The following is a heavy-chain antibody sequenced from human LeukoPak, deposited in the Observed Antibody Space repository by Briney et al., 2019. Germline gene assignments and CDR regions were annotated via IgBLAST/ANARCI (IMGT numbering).Heavy chain of an antibody. V-gene: IGHV3-11*04. CDR1: GFTFSDYY. J-gene: IGHJ6*03. CDR2: INSSGSTI. Sequence: PGGSLRLSCAASGFTFSDYYMSWIRQAPGKGLEWVSYINSSGSTIYYADSVKGRFTISRDNAKNSLYLQMNSLRAEDTAVYYCATNFLYYYGSGSSYYYMDVWGKGTTVTVSS. D-gene: IGHD3-10*01. CDR3: ATNFLYYYGSGSSYYYMDV.